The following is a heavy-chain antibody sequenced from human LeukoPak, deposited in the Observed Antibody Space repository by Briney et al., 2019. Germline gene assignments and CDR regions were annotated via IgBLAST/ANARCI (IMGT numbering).Heavy chain of an antibody. D-gene: IGHD3-22*01. V-gene: IGHV1-18*01. Sequence: ASVKVSCKASGYTFTSFGISWVRQAPGQGLEWMGWISPYNGNTNYPQKVQGRITVTTDTSTSTAYMELRSVRSDDTAVYYCARDKNHYDTRGDFWGQGTLVTLSS. J-gene: IGHJ4*02. CDR2: ISPYNGNT. CDR3: ARDKNHYDTRGDF. CDR1: GYTFTSFG.